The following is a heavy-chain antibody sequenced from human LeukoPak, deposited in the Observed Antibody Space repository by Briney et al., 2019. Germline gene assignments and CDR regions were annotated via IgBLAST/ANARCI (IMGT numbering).Heavy chain of an antibody. J-gene: IGHJ4*02. CDR2: ISSSSSYI. V-gene: IGHV3-21*01. D-gene: IGHD6-19*01. CDR1: GFTFSSYS. Sequence: AGGSLRLSCAASGFTFSSYSMNWVRQAPGKGLEWVSSISSSSSYIYYADSVKGRFTISRDNAKNSLYLQMNSLRAEDTAVYYCARDRAGAKYSSGWSDYFDYWGQGTLVTVSS. CDR3: ARDRAGAKYSSGWSDYFDY.